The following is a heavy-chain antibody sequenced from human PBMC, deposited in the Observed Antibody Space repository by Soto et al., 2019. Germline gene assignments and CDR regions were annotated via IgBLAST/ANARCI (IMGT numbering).Heavy chain of an antibody. CDR1: GYTFTGYY. V-gene: IGHV1-2*02. D-gene: IGHD3-22*01. CDR3: ARGYYDSSGYYPANYFDY. J-gene: IGHJ4*02. Sequence: ASVKVSCKASGYTFTGYYMHWVRQAPGQGLEWMGWINPNSGGTNYAQKFQGRVTMTRDTSISTAYMELSRLRSDDTAVYYCARGYYDSSGYYPANYFDYWGQGTLVTVSS. CDR2: INPNSGGT.